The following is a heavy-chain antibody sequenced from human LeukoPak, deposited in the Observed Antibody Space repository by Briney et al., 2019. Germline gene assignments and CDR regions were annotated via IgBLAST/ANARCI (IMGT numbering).Heavy chain of an antibody. CDR2: IIPIFGTA. J-gene: IGHJ4*02. Sequence: ASVKVSCKASGGTFSSYAISWVRQAPGQGLEWMGGIIPIFGTANYAQKFQGRVTITADESTSTAYMELSSLRSEDTAVYYCPRAYDSLGYYFDYWGQGTLVTVSS. CDR1: GGTFSSYA. CDR3: PRAYDSLGYYFDY. V-gene: IGHV1-69*13. D-gene: IGHD3-3*01.